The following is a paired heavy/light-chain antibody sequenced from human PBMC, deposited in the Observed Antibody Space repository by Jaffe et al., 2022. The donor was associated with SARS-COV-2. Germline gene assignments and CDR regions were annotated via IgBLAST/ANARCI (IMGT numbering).Light chain of an antibody. Sequence: DIVMTQSPLSLPVTPGESASISCRSSQSLLNSANGHNYLDWYLQKPGQSPQLLISLASNRASGVPDRFSGSGSGTDFTLKISRVEAEDVGVYYCMQALQSPFTFGPGTKVDIK. CDR1: QSLLNSANGHNY. V-gene: IGKV2-28*01. CDR2: LAS. J-gene: IGKJ3*01. CDR3: MQALQSPFT.
Heavy chain of an antibody. CDR1: GYPFLSYY. D-gene: IGHD3-22*01. CDR2: INPSGGRT. J-gene: IGHJ3*02. Sequence: QVQLVQSGAEVKKSGASVKVSCKASGYPFLSYYIYWVREAPGQGLEWMGIINPSGGRTTYAQKLQGRLTLTRDAPANTVYMELSSLRSEDTALYYCVRGVYYGAFDIWGQGTMVTVSS. CDR3: VRGVYYGAFDI. V-gene: IGHV1-46*04.